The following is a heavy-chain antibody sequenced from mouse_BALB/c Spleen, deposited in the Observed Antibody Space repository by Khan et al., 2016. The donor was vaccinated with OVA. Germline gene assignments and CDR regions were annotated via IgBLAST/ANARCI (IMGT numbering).Heavy chain of an antibody. J-gene: IGHJ2*01. CDR3: ARGDGYYVYFAY. CDR2: IYPGSDNA. Sequence: QVQLQQSGPELVKPGASVKMSCKASGYTFTYYVITWVKQRTGQGLEWIGEIYPGSDNAYYNERFKGKATLTADKSSNTTHMQLSSLTSEDSAVYCCARGDGYYVYFAYWGQGTTLTVSS. CDR1: GYTFTYYV. D-gene: IGHD2-3*01. V-gene: IGHV1-81*01.